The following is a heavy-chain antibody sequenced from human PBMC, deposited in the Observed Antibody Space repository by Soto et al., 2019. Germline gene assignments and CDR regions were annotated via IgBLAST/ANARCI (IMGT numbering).Heavy chain of an antibody. D-gene: IGHD5-18*01. CDR1: GCMFSAYW. J-gene: IGHJ4*02. CDR2: IHGDGGKI. V-gene: IGHV3-7*01. CDR3: ARDFYGGYTYGPGDY. Sequence: GSLRLAGTASGCMFSAYWMSWVRQAPGKGLEWVANIHGDGGKIYYVDSVKGRFTISRDNAKRSLYLQMNSLRAEDTAVYYCARDFYGGYTYGPGDYWGQGAMVTVSS.